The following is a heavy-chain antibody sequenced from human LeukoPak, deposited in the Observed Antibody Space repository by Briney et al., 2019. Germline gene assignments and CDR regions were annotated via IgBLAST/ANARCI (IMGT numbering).Heavy chain of an antibody. CDR2: ISYDGRNQ. Sequence: GGSLRLSCEASGFTFWNYGVPWVRQAPGKGLEWVAVISYDGRNQHYADYVKGRFTISRDNSKNTVYLQLNSLRADDTAVYYCAKDRRMMSAYYGMDVWGQGTTVAVPS. J-gene: IGHJ6*02. CDR3: AKDRRMMSAYYGMDV. D-gene: IGHD3-16*01. CDR1: GFTFWNYG. V-gene: IGHV3-30*18.